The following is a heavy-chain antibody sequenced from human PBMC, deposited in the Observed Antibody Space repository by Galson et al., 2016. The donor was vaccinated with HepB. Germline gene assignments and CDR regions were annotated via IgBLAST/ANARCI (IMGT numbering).Heavy chain of an antibody. J-gene: IGHJ2*01. Sequence: SETLSLTCTVSGGSISSYYWSWIRQPPGKGLEWIGYIYYSGSTNYNPSLKSRVTISVDTSKNQFSLKLSSVTAADTAVYYCARGTYNWNYGGYWYFDLWGRGTLVTVSS. CDR1: GGSISSYY. CDR3: ARGTYNWNYGGYWYFDL. CDR2: IYYSGST. D-gene: IGHD1-7*01. V-gene: IGHV4-59*01.